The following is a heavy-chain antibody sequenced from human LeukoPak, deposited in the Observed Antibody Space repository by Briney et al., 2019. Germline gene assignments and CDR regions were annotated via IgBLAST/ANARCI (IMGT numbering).Heavy chain of an antibody. CDR1: GVSISSSNSY. Sequence: PSETLSLTCTVSGVSISSSNSYWGWTRQPPGKGLEWIGSIYYSGNTYYNASLKSQVSISIDTSKNRFSLKLTSVTAADTAVYYCAREVAAAPREKNRRLFDPWGQGTLVTVSS. V-gene: IGHV4-39*02. CDR3: AREVAAAPREKNRRLFDP. D-gene: IGHD6-13*01. J-gene: IGHJ5*02. CDR2: IYYSGNT.